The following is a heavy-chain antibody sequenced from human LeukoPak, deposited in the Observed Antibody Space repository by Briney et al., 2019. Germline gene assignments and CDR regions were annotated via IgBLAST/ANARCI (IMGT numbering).Heavy chain of an antibody. Sequence: GGSLRLSCVASGFTVSNSYMSWVRQAPGKGLEWVSIIYSGGSTYYADSVKGRFTISRDSSKNTLYLQMNSLRVEDTAVYYCARGRPHGNDYWGQGTLVTVSS. CDR2: IYSGGST. J-gene: IGHJ4*02. V-gene: IGHV3-66*01. CDR1: GFTVSNSY. D-gene: IGHD4-23*01. CDR3: ARGRPHGNDY.